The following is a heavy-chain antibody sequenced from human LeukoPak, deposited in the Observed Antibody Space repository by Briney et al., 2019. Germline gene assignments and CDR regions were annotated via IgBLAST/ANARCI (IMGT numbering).Heavy chain of an antibody. J-gene: IGHJ3*02. CDR1: GYIFTAYY. V-gene: IGHV1-2*05. CDR3: AIAGGGSDAFDI. CDR2: INPNSGGT. D-gene: IGHD2-15*01. Sequence: ASVKVSCKASGYIFTAYYIHWVRQAPGQGLEWMGRINPNSGGTSYAQKFQGRVTMTRDTSISTAYMELSRLRSDDTVVYYCAIAGGGSDAFDIWGQGTMVTVSS.